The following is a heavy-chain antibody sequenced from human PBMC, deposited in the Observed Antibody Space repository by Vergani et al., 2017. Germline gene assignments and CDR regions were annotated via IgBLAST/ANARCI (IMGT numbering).Heavy chain of an antibody. CDR3: ARQASYYYDRSGHYYEGWFDP. V-gene: IGHV1-69*13. Sequence: QVQLVQSGAEVKKPGSSVKVSCKASGGTFSSYAISWVRQAPGQGLEWMGRTIPMLGATNYAQKFQGGVTITADESTSTAYMELSSLRSEDTAVYYCARQASYYYDRSGHYYEGWFDPWGQGTLVTVSS. CDR2: TIPMLGAT. CDR1: GGTFSSYA. J-gene: IGHJ5*02. D-gene: IGHD3-22*01.